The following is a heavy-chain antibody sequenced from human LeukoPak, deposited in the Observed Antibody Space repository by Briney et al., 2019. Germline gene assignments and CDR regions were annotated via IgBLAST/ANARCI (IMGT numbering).Heavy chain of an antibody. Sequence: SETLSLTCGVSGYSISSGYYWVWIRQPPGKRLEWIGRIYHSGKSYYNPSLKTQFTMSVNTSRNQFSLKLSSLTAADTAVYYCARHPSDWYDVRNNWFDPWGQGILVTVSS. D-gene: IGHD1-1*01. CDR2: IYHSGKS. CDR1: GYSISSGYY. V-gene: IGHV4-38-2*01. J-gene: IGHJ5*02. CDR3: ARHPSDWYDVRNNWFDP.